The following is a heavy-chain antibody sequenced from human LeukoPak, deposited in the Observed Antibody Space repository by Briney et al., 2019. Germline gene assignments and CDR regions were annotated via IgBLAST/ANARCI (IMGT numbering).Heavy chain of an antibody. J-gene: IGHJ4*02. Sequence: PGGSLRLSCAASGFTFSSYAMHWVRQAPGKGLEYVSTISDNGGSTFYANSVEGRFTISRDNSKNTLYLQMGSLRPEDMAVYYCARALIAARPDSLFDYWGQGTLVTVSS. V-gene: IGHV3-64*01. CDR2: ISDNGGST. CDR1: GFTFSSYA. D-gene: IGHD6-6*01. CDR3: ARALIAARPDSLFDY.